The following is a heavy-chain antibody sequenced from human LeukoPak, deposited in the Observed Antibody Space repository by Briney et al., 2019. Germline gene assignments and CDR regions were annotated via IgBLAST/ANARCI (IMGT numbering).Heavy chain of an antibody. CDR3: ARREPHGDYGGKIRYYYYMDV. J-gene: IGHJ6*03. CDR1: GRSIRGYY. D-gene: IGHD4-23*01. CDR2: IYYSGIT. V-gene: IGHV4-59*01. Sequence: SETLSLTCTVSGRSIRGYYWSWIRQPPGKGLEYIGYIYYSGITNYNPSLKSRVTISVDTSKNQFSLRLNSVTAADTAMYYCARREPHGDYGGKIRYYYYMDVWGKGTTITISS.